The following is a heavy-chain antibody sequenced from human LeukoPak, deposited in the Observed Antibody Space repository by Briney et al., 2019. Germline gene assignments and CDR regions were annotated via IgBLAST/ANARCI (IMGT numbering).Heavy chain of an antibody. CDR3: ASDQGAGTYYYYGMDV. J-gene: IGHJ6*02. D-gene: IGHD6-19*01. Sequence: PGGSLRLSCAASGFTFSSYAMSWVRQAPGKGLEWVSAISGSGGSTYYADSVKGRFTISRDNSKNTLYPQMNSLRAEDTAVYYCASDQGAGTYYYYGMDVWGQGTTVTVSS. CDR2: ISGSGGST. V-gene: IGHV3-23*01. CDR1: GFTFSSYA.